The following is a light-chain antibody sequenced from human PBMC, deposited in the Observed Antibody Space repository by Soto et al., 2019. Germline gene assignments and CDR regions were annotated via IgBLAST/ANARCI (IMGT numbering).Light chain of an antibody. V-gene: IGKV3-20*01. CDR1: QSVSSSY. CDR2: GAS. CDR3: QQHGSSPVYT. Sequence: EIVLTQSPGTLSLSPGERATLSCRASQSVSSSYLAWYQQKPGQAPRLLIYGASSRATGIPDRFSGSGSGTDFTLTISSLEPEDFAVYYYQQHGSSPVYTFGQGTKLEIK. J-gene: IGKJ2*01.